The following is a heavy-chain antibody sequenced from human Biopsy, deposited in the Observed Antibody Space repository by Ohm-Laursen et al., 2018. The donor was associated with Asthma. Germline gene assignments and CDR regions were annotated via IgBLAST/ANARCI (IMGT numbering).Heavy chain of an antibody. CDR1: GFTFSNYA. Sequence: GSLRLSCAASGFTFSNYAMSWVRQAPGKGLEWVSSITGSGGFTYYADSVKGRFTISRDDSKNTLYLQMNSLRPDDTAVYYCARDVMEWYLPAFDFWGQGTLVTVSS. CDR2: ITGSGGFT. J-gene: IGHJ4*02. V-gene: IGHV3-23*01. D-gene: IGHD3-3*01. CDR3: ARDVMEWYLPAFDF.